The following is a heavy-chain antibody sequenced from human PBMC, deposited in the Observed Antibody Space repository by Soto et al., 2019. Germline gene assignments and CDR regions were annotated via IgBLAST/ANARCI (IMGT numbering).Heavy chain of an antibody. Sequence: QVQLQESGPGLVKPSQTLSLTCTVSGGSVSSGAYYWSWIRQHPGKGLELIGYISYIGSTYYNPSLKSRVTISVDTSKHHFSRKLSSVTAADTAVYSCAIWELRIRNAFDLWGQGTLVTVSS. V-gene: IGHV4-31*03. CDR3: AIWELRIRNAFDL. CDR2: ISYIGST. CDR1: GGSVSSGAYY. D-gene: IGHD1-7*01. J-gene: IGHJ3*01.